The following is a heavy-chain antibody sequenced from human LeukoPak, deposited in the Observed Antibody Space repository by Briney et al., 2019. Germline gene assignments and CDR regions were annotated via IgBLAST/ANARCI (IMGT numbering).Heavy chain of an antibody. J-gene: IGHJ4*02. V-gene: IGHV3-23*01. CDR3: AKGGVAGTILPFDY. Sequence: GGTLRLSCAASGFTFNSYGMSWVRQAPGKGLEWVSAISASGGSTHYADSVRGRFTISRDNSKNTLYLQMNSLRAEDTAVYYCAKGGVAGTILPFDYWGQGTLVTVSS. CDR1: GFTFNSYG. CDR2: ISASGGST. D-gene: IGHD6-19*01.